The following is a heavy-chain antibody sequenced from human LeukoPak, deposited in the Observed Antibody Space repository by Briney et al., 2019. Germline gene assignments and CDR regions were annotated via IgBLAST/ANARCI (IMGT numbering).Heavy chain of an antibody. CDR1: SGSISSSSYY. Sequence: PSETLSLTCTVSSGSISSSSYYWGWIRQPPGKGLEWIGIINHSGRTYYKPSLKSRVTISVDTSKNQFSLRLNSVIAADTAIYYCAKITTLDYWGQGTLVTVSS. CDR2: INHSGRT. CDR3: AKITTLDY. D-gene: IGHD1-1*01. J-gene: IGHJ4*02. V-gene: IGHV4-39*07.